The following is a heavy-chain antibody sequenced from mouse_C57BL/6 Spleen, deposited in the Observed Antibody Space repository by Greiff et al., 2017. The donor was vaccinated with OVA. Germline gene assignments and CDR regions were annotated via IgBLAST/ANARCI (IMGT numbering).Heavy chain of an antibody. CDR3: ARSEGGYYGSSSAGFAY. D-gene: IGHD1-1*01. Sequence: QVQLQQSGAELVKPGASVKLSCKASGYTFTEYSIHWVKQRSGQGLEWIGWFYPGSGGIKYNEKFKDKATLTVDKSSSTAYMELSRVTSEASAVYYGARSEGGYYGSSSAGFAYWGQGTLVTVSA. V-gene: IGHV1-62-2*01. J-gene: IGHJ3*01. CDR2: FYPGSGGI. CDR1: GYTFTEYS.